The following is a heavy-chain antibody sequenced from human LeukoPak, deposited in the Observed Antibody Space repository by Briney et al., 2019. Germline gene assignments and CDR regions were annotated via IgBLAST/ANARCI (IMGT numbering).Heavy chain of an antibody. CDR2: IRYDGSNK. Sequence: PGGSLRLSCAASGFTFSSYGMHWVRQAPGKGLEWVAFIRYDGSNKYYADSVKGRFTISRDNSKNTLYLQMNSLRAEDTAVYYCAKGRGALEVSFDYWGQGTLVTVSS. D-gene: IGHD1-26*01. V-gene: IGHV3-30*02. CDR1: GFTFSSYG. CDR3: AKGRGALEVSFDY. J-gene: IGHJ4*02.